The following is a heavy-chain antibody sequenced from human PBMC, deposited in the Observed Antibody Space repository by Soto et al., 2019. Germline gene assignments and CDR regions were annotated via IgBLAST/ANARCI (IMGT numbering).Heavy chain of an antibody. J-gene: IGHJ6*01. D-gene: IGHD1-1*01. Sequence: PGGSLLLSCVSSVFTFDTYGIHWVRQAPGKGLQCVALISYEGSNTYYADSVRGRFTISRDNSKNALYLQMNTLRPEDTGVYYCARVTPGNNLYYFSGLDFWGQGTSVAVSS. V-gene: IGHV3-30-3*01. CDR2: ISYEGSNT. CDR3: ARVTPGNNLYYFSGLDF. CDR1: VFTFDTYG.